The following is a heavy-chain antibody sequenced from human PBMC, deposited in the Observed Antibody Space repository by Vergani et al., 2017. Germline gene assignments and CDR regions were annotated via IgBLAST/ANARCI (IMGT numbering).Heavy chain of an antibody. CDR1: GGSFSGYY. D-gene: IGHD2-2*01. V-gene: IGHV4-34*01. Sequence: QVQLQQWGAGLLKPSETLSLTCAVYGGSFSGYYWSWIRQPPGKGLEWIGYIYYSGSTYYNPSLKSRVTISVDTSKNQFSLKLSSVTAADTAVYYCAREPVVPAAKGIDYWGQGTLVTVSS. CDR2: IYYSGST. J-gene: IGHJ4*02. CDR3: AREPVVPAAKGIDY.